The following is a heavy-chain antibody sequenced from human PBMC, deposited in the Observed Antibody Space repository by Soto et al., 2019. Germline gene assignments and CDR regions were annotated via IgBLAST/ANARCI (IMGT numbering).Heavy chain of an antibody. CDR2: ISGSSGGST. D-gene: IGHD3-10*01. V-gene: IGHV3-23*01. CDR3: AKVSRFPGGLRSLF. J-gene: IGHJ4*02. Sequence: EVQLLESGGTLVQPGGSLRLSCAASGFTFSTYAMNWVRQAPGKGLEWVSYISGSSGGSTYYADSVKGRFTISRDNSKNTLFLQMNRLRVEDMAVYYCAKVSRFPGGLRSLFWGQGSLVTVSS. CDR1: GFTFSTYA.